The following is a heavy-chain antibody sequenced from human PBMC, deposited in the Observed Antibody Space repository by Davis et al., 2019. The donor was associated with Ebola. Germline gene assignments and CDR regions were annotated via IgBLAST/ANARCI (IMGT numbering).Heavy chain of an antibody. V-gene: IGHV3-21*04. Sequence: GGSLRLSCAASGFTFSSYSMNWVRQAPGKGLEWVSSISSSSSYIYYADSVKGRFTISRDNAKNSLYLQMNSLRAEDTAVYYCARARWLQSIYFDYWGQGTLVTVSS. CDR3: ARARWLQSIYFDY. D-gene: IGHD5-24*01. CDR1: GFTFSSYS. J-gene: IGHJ4*02. CDR2: ISSSSSYI.